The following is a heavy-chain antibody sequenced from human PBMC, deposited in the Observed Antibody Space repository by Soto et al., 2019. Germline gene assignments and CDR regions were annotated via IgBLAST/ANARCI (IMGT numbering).Heavy chain of an antibody. CDR1: GFTFRIYA. D-gene: IGHD3-22*01. CDR3: AKDAPGSGWLSDY. V-gene: IGHV3-23*01. Sequence: EVQLLESGGGVIQPGGSLRLSCAASGFTFRIYAMSWFRQAPGKGLEWVSTISGNGGTSYADFVRGRFTISRDNSKNTLYLQMNSLRAEDTAVYYCAKDAPGSGWLSDYWGQGTLVTVSS. CDR2: ISGNGGT. J-gene: IGHJ4*02.